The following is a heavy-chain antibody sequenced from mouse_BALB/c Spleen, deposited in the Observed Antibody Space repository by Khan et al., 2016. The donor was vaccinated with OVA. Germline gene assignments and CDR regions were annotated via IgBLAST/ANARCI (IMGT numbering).Heavy chain of an antibody. CDR3: ARSTYRYAFVY. V-gene: IGHV3-8*02. CDR1: GDSITSGY. CDR2: IIYTGYT. D-gene: IGHD2-12*01. J-gene: IGHJ3*01. Sequence: EVQLQESGPSLVKPSQTLSLTCSVTGDSITSGYWNWIRKFPGNNLEYMGYIIYTGYTYYNPSLKSRISITRHTSKNQSYLQLNSVTDADTAKYYCARSTYRYAFVYWGQGTLVTVSA.